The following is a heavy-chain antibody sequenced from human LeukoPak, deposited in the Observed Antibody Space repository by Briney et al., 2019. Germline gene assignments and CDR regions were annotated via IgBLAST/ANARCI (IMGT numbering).Heavy chain of an antibody. CDR2: MNPNSGNT. J-gene: IGHJ6*02. CDR3: ARGLDYYDSRFNYYHGMDV. Sequence: ASVKVSCKASGYTFTSYDINWVRQATGQGLERMGWMNPNSGNTGYAQKFQGRVTMTRNTSISTAYMELSSLRSEDTAVYYCARGLDYYDSRFNYYHGMDVWGQGTTVTVSS. CDR1: GYTFTSYD. V-gene: IGHV1-8*01. D-gene: IGHD3-22*01.